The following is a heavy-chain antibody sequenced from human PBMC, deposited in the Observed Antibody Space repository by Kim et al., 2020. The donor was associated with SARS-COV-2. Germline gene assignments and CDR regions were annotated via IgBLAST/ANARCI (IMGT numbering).Heavy chain of an antibody. J-gene: IGHJ4*02. Sequence: QKLQGRVTMTTDTSTSTAYMELRSLRSDDTAVYYCARGKNDKNGDYYFDYWGQGTLVTVSS. D-gene: IGHD4-17*01. V-gene: IGHV1-18*01. CDR3: ARGKNDKNGDYYFDY.